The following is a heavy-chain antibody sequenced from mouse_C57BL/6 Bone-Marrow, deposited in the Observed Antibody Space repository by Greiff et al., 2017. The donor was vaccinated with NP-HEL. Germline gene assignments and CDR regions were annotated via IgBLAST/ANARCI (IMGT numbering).Heavy chain of an antibody. D-gene: IGHD1-3*01. Sequence: EVQLQQSGAELVRPGASVKLSCTASGFNIKDDYMHWVKQRPEQGLEWIGWIDPENGDTEYASKFQGKATITADTSSNTAYLQLSSLTSEDTAVYYYTTKSSSYYIDYWGQGTTLTVSS. CDR2: IDPENGDT. V-gene: IGHV14-4*01. J-gene: IGHJ2*01. CDR1: GFNIKDDY. CDR3: TTKSSSYYIDY.